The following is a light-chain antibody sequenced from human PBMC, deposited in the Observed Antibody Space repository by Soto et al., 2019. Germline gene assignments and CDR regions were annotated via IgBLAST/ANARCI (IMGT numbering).Light chain of an antibody. J-gene: IGKJ1*01. CDR3: QPYNNWPWT. V-gene: IGKV3-15*01. CDR1: QSVSSN. Sequence: EIVMTQFPATLSVSPGERCTLSCMASQSVSSNLAWYQQKPGQAPRLLIYGASTRATGIPARFSGSGSGTEFTLTISSLQSEDFAVYYCQPYNNWPWTVGQGTKVEIK. CDR2: GAS.